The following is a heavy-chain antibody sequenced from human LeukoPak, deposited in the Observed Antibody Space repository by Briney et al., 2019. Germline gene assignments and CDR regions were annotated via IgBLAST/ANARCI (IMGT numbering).Heavy chain of an antibody. CDR3: ARHRHYRGYYYGRVNWFDP. J-gene: IGHJ5*02. CDR1: GGSISSSSYY. CDR2: IYYSGST. Sequence: SETLSLTCTVSGGSISSSSYYWGWIRQPPGKGLEWIGSIYYSGSTYYNPSLKSRVTISVDTSKNQFSLKLSSVTAADTAVYYCARHRHYRGYYYGRVNWFDPWGQGTLVTVSS. V-gene: IGHV4-39*01. D-gene: IGHD3-22*01.